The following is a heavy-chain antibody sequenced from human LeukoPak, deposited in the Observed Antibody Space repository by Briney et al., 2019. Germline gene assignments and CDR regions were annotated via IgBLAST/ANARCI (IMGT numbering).Heavy chain of an antibody. CDR1: GYTFTGYY. Sequence: GASVKVSGKASGYTFTGYYMHWVRQAPGQGLEWMGRINPNSGGTNYAQKFQGRVTMTRDTSISTAYMELSRLRSDDTAVYYCARGGYYYDSSGYPKWGQGTLVTVSS. CDR3: ARGGYYYDSSGYPK. V-gene: IGHV1-2*06. D-gene: IGHD3-22*01. J-gene: IGHJ4*02. CDR2: INPNSGGT.